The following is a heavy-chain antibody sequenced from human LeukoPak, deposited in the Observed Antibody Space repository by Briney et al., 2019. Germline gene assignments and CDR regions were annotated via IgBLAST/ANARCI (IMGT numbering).Heavy chain of an antibody. CDR3: ARDPGRYYYYYYMDV. CDR2: ISYSGST. Sequence: SETLSLTCTVSGGSISYYWSWIRQPPEKGLEWIGYISYSGSTNYNPALKSRLTISVDTSKNQFSLKLSSVTAADTAVYYCARDPGRYYYYYYMDVWGKGTTVTVSS. D-gene: IGHD7-27*01. V-gene: IGHV4-59*01. J-gene: IGHJ6*03. CDR1: GGSISYY.